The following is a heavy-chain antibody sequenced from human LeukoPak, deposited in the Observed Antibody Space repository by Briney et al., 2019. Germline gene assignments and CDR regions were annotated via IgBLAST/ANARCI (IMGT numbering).Heavy chain of an antibody. CDR2: IFYTGKT. CDR1: GGSMTNYY. V-gene: IGHV4-59*01. CDR3: ARVDHYDLWRFSDL. D-gene: IGHD3/OR15-3a*01. J-gene: IGHJ2*01. Sequence: PSETLSLTCTVSGGSMTNYYWSWIRQSPEKGLEWIGYIFYTGKTFYNPSLKSRVTISLDTPKNEFSLRLTSLTAADTAIYYCARVDHYDLWRFSDLWGRGALVTVSS.